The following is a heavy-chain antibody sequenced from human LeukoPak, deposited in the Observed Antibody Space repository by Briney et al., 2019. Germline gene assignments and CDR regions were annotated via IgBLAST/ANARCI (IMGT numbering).Heavy chain of an antibody. CDR1: GYTFTSYY. CDR2: INPSGGNT. V-gene: IGHV1-46*01. CDR3: ARDGGYYDFWSGYYPSY. Sequence: ASVKVSCKASGYTFTSYYMHWVRQAPGQGLEWMGIINPSGGNTNYAQKFQGRVTMTRDMSTSTVYMDLSSLRSEDTGVYYCARDGGYYDFWSGYYPSYWGQGTLVTVSS. D-gene: IGHD3-3*01. J-gene: IGHJ4*02.